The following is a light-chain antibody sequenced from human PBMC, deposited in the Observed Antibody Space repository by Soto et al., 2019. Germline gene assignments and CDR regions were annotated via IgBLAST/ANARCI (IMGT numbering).Light chain of an antibody. V-gene: IGKV1-9*01. J-gene: IGKJ1*01. CDR2: AAS. Sequence: IQLTQSPSSLSASVGDRVTITCRASQGVANYFAWYQQKPGKAPNLLIYAASTLQGGVPSRFSGSGSGTEFTLTISSLQPEDFATYYCQHYNSYSEAFGQGTKVDI. CDR3: QHYNSYSEA. CDR1: QGVANY.